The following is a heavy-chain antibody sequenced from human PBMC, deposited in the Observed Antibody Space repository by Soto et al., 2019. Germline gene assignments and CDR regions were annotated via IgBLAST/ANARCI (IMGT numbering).Heavy chain of an antibody. CDR3: AREEGYTACCKGY. Sequence: QLQLQESGPGLVKPSETLSLTCSVSGGSVSSSTYYWGWIREPPGEVLEWIGSIYYNGRTNCNPSLMGRVTISLDPSKIQFSLSLTSATAADTAVYYCAREEGYTACCKGYWGKGTLVTVSA. J-gene: IGHJ4*02. CDR1: GGSVSSSTYY. V-gene: IGHV4-39*02. CDR2: IYYNGRT. D-gene: IGHD5-18*01.